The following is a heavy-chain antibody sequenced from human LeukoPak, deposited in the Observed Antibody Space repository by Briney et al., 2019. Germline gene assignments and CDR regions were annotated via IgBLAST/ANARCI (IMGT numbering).Heavy chain of an antibody. CDR2: ISSSSSYI. CDR3: ARVPITDYGDYASIFDY. V-gene: IGHV3-21*01. D-gene: IGHD4-17*01. Sequence: GGCLRLSCAASGFTFSSYSMNWVRQAPGKGLEWVSSISSSSSYIYYADSVKGRFTISRDNAKNSLYLQMNSLRAEDTAVCYCARVPITDYGDYASIFDYWGQGTLVTVSS. CDR1: GFTFSSYS. J-gene: IGHJ4*02.